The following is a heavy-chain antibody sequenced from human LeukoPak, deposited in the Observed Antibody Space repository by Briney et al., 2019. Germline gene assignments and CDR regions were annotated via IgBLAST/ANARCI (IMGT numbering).Heavy chain of an antibody. J-gene: IGHJ4*02. CDR2: ISGSGAST. CDR3: AKHKESWNSCFDY. Sequence: GRSLRLSCAASGFTFSSYGMHWVRQAPGKGLEWVSSISGSGASTYYADSVKGRFTISRDNSKNTLYLQMNSLRAEDTAVYYCAKHKESWNSCFDYWGQGTLVTVSS. D-gene: IGHD1-7*01. CDR1: GFTFSSYG. V-gene: IGHV3-23*01.